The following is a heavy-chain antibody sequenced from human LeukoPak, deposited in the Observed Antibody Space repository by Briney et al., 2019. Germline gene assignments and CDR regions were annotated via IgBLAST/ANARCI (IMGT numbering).Heavy chain of an antibody. V-gene: IGHV3-48*03. CDR3: VRGEDYELDH. CDR2: ISGSASDI. Sequence: GGSLRLSCVASGFNFSSYEMTWVRQAPGKGLEWVSSISGSASDIYYADSVKGRFTISRDNAKNSLYLQMNSLRAEDTSVYYCVRGEDYELDHWGQGTLVTVSS. J-gene: IGHJ4*02. D-gene: IGHD3-16*01. CDR1: GFNFSSYE.